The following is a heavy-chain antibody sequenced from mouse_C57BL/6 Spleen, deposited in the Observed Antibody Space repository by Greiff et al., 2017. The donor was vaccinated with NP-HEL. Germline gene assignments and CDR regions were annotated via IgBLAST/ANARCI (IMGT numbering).Heavy chain of an antibody. D-gene: IGHD1-1*01. CDR3: ARGPPITTVVAHYFDY. J-gene: IGHJ2*01. Sequence: VKLMESGAELARPGASVKLSCKASGYTFTSYGISWVKQRTGQGLEWIGEIYPRSGNTYYNEKFKGKATLTADKSSSTAYMELRSLTSEDSAVYFCARGPPITTVVAHYFDYWGQGTTLTVSS. V-gene: IGHV1-81*01. CDR1: GYTFTSYG. CDR2: IYPRSGNT.